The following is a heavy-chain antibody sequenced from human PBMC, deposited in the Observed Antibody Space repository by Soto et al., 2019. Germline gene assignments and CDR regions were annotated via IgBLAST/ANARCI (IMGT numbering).Heavy chain of an antibody. J-gene: IGHJ3*02. CDR2: IGTAGDT. V-gene: IGHV3-13*01. CDR3: ARGIHNYGGDAFDI. CDR1: GFTFSSYD. Sequence: GGSLRLSCAASGFTFSSYDMHWVRQATGKGLEWVSAIGTAGDTYYPGSVKGRFTISRENAKNSLYLQMNSLRAGDTAVYYCARGIHNYGGDAFDIWGQGTMVTVSS. D-gene: IGHD4-17*01.